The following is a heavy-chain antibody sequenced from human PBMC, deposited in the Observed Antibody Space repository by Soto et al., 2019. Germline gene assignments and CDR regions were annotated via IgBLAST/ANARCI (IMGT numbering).Heavy chain of an antibody. CDR3: AKDHCSSTSCSMNV. J-gene: IGHJ6*04. D-gene: IGHD2-2*01. V-gene: IGHV3-30*04. CDR2: ISYDGSNK. CDR1: GFSFSGYA. Sequence: GGSLRLSCAASGFSFSGYAMHWVRQAPGKGLEWVAVISYDGSNKYYADSVRGRFTISRDNSKNTLYLQMNSLRAEDTAVYYCAKDHCSSTSCSMNVWGKGTTVTVSS.